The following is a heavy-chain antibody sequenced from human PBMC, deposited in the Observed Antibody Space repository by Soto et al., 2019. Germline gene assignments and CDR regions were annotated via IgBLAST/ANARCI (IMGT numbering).Heavy chain of an antibody. CDR1: GGSISSYY. J-gene: IGHJ6*03. CDR2: IYYSGST. V-gene: IGHV4-59*08. CDR3: ARHYDILTGYGYYYMDV. Sequence: SETLSLTCTVSGGSISSYYLSWIRQPPGKGLEWIGYIYYSGSTNYNPSLKSRVTISVDTSKNQFSLKLSSVTAADTAVYYCARHYDILTGYGYYYMDVWGKGTTVTVSS. D-gene: IGHD3-9*01.